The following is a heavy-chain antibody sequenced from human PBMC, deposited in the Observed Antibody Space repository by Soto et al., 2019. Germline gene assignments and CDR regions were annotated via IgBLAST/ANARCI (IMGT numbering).Heavy chain of an antibody. Sequence: GGSLRLSCAASGFTFSDYYMSWIRQAPGKGLEWVSYISSSGSTIYYADSVKGRFTIFRDNAKNSLYLQMNSLRAEDTAVYYCARDRPSYYYDSSGYGWGAFDIWGQGTMVTVSS. J-gene: IGHJ3*02. V-gene: IGHV3-11*01. D-gene: IGHD3-22*01. CDR2: ISSSGSTI. CDR1: GFTFSDYY. CDR3: ARDRPSYYYDSSGYGWGAFDI.